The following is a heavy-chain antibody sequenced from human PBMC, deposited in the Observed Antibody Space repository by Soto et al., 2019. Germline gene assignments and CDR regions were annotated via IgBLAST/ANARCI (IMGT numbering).Heavy chain of an antibody. D-gene: IGHD2-15*01. CDR3: ARERGRYCSGESCYPFGP. V-gene: IGHV4-34*01. Sequence: SETLSLTCAVYGGAFRGYYWSWIRQPPGKGLEWLGEINDSGSTNYNPSLKSRITISLDTSKKEISLRLSSVTAADTAVYYCARERGRYCSGESCYPFGPWGQGALVTVSS. CDR1: GGAFRGYY. J-gene: IGHJ5*02. CDR2: INDSGST.